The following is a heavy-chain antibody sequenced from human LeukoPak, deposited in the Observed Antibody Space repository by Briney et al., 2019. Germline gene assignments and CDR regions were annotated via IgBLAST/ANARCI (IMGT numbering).Heavy chain of an antibody. CDR3: ARDPRDDSSGYYTKGAFDI. CDR2: IYSSGIT. D-gene: IGHD3-22*01. V-gene: IGHV4-4*07. Sequence: PSETLSLTCTVSGGSIRGYYWNWIRQPAGKGLEWIGRIYSSGITDYIPSLKSRVTISVDTSKNQFSLKLSSVTAADTAVYYCARDPRDDSSGYYTKGAFDIWGQGTMVTVSS. J-gene: IGHJ3*02. CDR1: GGSIRGYY.